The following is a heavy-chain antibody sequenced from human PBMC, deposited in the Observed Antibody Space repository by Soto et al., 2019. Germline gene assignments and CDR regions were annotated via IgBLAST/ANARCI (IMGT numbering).Heavy chain of an antibody. Sequence: QVQLVQSGAEVKKPGSSVKVSCKASGGTFSSYTISWVRQAPGQGLEWMVRIIPILGIANYAQKFQGRVTITADKSTSTAYMELSSLRSEDTAVYYCARADSSGWSYYYYGMDVWGQGTTVTVSS. J-gene: IGHJ6*02. CDR1: GGTFSSYT. CDR2: IIPILGIA. V-gene: IGHV1-69*02. D-gene: IGHD6-19*01. CDR3: ARADSSGWSYYYYGMDV.